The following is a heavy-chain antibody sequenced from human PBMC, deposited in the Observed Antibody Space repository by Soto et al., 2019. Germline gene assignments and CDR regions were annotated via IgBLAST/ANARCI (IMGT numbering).Heavy chain of an antibody. CDR2: INAGNGNT. V-gene: IGHV1-3*01. Sequence: ASLKVSCKASGYTFTSYAMHWVRQAPGQRLEWMGWINAGNGNTKYSQKFQGRVTITRGTSASTAYMELSSLRSEDTAVYYCAKEKISTSCCNWFDPWGQGTLVTVSS. D-gene: IGHD2-2*01. J-gene: IGHJ5*02. CDR3: AKEKISTSCCNWFDP. CDR1: GYTFTSYA.